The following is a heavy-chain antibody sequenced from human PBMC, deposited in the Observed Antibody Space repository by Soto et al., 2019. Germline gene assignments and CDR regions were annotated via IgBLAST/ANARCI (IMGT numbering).Heavy chain of an antibody. J-gene: IGHJ4*02. Sequence: XKGASTVSGHNXTCHYTRWVRQAPGKGLEWMGVINPSAGSTSYAQSFQGIVTMTRDTSQSTVFMDRSSLRSQDTAIYYCATPSGYWGQGTRVT. CDR2: INPSAGST. V-gene: IGHV1-46*01. D-gene: IGHD3-10*01. CDR3: ATPSGY. CDR1: GHNXTCHY.